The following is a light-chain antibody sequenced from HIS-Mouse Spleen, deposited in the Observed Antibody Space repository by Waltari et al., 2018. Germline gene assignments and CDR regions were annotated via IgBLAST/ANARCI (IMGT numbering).Light chain of an antibody. V-gene: IGLV2-23*01. CDR2: EGS. Sequence: QSALTQPASVSGSPGQSITISCTGTSSDVGGYNLVSCYQQHPGKAPKLMIYEGSKRPSGVSNRFSGSKSGNTASLTISGLQAEDEADYYCCSYAGSSTYWVFGGGTKLTVL. CDR3: CSYAGSSTYWV. J-gene: IGLJ3*02. CDR1: SSDVGGYNL.